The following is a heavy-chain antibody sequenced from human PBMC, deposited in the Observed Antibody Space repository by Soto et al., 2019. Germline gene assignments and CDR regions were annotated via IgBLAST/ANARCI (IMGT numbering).Heavy chain of an antibody. CDR3: VRGDKGGFDL. CDR1: GFTFNYYW. D-gene: IGHD2-21*02. Sequence: EVQLVESAGGLVQRGGSLRLSCAASGFTFNYYWMHWVRQAPGQGLVWVSHIHSDGSTTTYADSVKGRFTISRDNAKNTLYLQMKSLRAEDTAVYYCVRGDKGGFDLWGQGTTVTVSS. V-gene: IGHV3-74*01. J-gene: IGHJ3*01. CDR2: IHSDGSTT.